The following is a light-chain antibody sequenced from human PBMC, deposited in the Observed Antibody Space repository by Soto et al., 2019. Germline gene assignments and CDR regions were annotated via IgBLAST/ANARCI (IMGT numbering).Light chain of an antibody. CDR3: QQYGSSPTWT. CDR2: GAS. Sequence: EIVLTQSPGTLSLSPGERATLSCRASQSVSSSYLAWYQQKPGQAPRLLIYGASSRATGIPDRLSGSGSGTDFTLTISRLEPEDFAVYYCQQYGSSPTWTFGQGTNVDIK. J-gene: IGKJ1*01. CDR1: QSVSSSY. V-gene: IGKV3-20*01.